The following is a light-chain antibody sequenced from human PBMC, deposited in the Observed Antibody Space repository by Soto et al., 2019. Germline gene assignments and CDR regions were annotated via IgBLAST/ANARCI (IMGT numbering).Light chain of an antibody. CDR1: QSISSW. Sequence: DIQMTQSPSTLSASVGHRVTITCRARQSISSWLAWYQQKPGKAPKLMSDDPSSLESGVPSRFSGSGSGTEFTLAISSHRRDDFATYSCQSYNSEGMVGQGTKVE. CDR2: DPS. J-gene: IGKJ1*01. V-gene: IGKV1-5*01. CDR3: QSYNSEGM.